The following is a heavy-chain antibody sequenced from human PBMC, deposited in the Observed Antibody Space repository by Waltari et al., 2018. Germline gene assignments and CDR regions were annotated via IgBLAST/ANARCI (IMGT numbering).Heavy chain of an antibody. CDR3: ANNEWGLPVS. J-gene: IGHJ5*02. D-gene: IGHD1-26*01. CDR1: GYSITSGYW. CDR2: IYYTSGYT. Sequence: QVQLKESGPGLVKPSETLSLTCSVYGYSITSGYWWGWIRQPPGKGLEWIASIYYTSGYTQYTPSLRSRVTISSDTSKNQFSLRLTSVTAADTAVYYCANNEWGLPVSWGQGTLVTVSS. V-gene: IGHV4-38-2*01.